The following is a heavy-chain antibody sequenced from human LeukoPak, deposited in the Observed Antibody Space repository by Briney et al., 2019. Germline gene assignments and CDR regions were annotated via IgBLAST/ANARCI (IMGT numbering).Heavy chain of an antibody. Sequence: GESLKISCKGSGYSFTSYWIGWVRQMPGKGLEWMGIIYPGDSDTRYSPSFQGQVTISADKSISTAYLQWSSLKASDTAMYYCARTRVCGSYYYDSSGYYYDYWGQGTLVTVSS. CDR3: ARTRVCGSYYYDSSGYYYDY. CDR2: IYPGDSDT. D-gene: IGHD3-22*01. J-gene: IGHJ4*02. CDR1: GYSFTSYW. V-gene: IGHV5-51*01.